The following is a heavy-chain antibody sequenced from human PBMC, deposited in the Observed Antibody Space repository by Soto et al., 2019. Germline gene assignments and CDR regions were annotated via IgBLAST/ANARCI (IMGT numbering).Heavy chain of an antibody. Sequence: GGSLRLSCADSGFTFSTFGVHWVRQAPGKGLEWVAVISHDGRSKFYGDSVKGRFTVSRDNSKNMVSLEMNSLRPEDTAVYYCAKDRGYCDTYSCYLGHSFDIWGQGTVVTV. D-gene: IGHD2-15*01. J-gene: IGHJ3*02. V-gene: IGHV3-30*18. CDR1: GFTFSTFG. CDR3: AKDRGYCDTYSCYLGHSFDI. CDR2: ISHDGRSK.